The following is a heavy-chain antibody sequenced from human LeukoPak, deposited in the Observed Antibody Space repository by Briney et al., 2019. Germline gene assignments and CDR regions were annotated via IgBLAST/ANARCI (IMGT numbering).Heavy chain of an antibody. CDR3: ARGSGYSSGWYYYYGMDV. CDR2: IYYSGST. J-gene: IGHJ6*02. V-gene: IGHV4-59*01. Sequence: SETLSLTCTVSGGSISSYYWSWIRQPPGKGLEWIGHIYYSGSTNYNPSLKSRVTISVDTSKNQFSLKLSSVTAADTAVYYCARGSGYSSGWYYYYGMDVWGQGTTVTVSS. D-gene: IGHD6-19*01. CDR1: GGSISSYY.